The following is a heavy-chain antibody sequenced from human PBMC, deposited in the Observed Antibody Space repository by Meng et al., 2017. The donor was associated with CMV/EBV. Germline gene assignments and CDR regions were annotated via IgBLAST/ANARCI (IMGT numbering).Heavy chain of an antibody. Sequence: QVQLQESGPGLVKPSGTLSLTCTVSGGSISSYYWSWIRQPAGKGLEWIGRIYTSGSTNYNPSLKSRVTMSVDTSKNQFSLKLSSVTAADTAVYYCARHGDTAMAVGIDYWGQGTLVTVSS. V-gene: IGHV4-4*07. CDR1: GGSISSYY. CDR2: IYTSGST. J-gene: IGHJ4*02. CDR3: ARHGDTAMAVGIDY. D-gene: IGHD5-18*01.